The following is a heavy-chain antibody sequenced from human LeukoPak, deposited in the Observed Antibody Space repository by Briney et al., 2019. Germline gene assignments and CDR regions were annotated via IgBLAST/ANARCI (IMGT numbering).Heavy chain of an antibody. V-gene: IGHV3-30*02. CDR1: GFTFSSYG. CDR2: IRYDGSNK. CDR3: AKSHMPVAGRRYYFDC. Sequence: PGGSLRLSCAASGFTFSSYGMHWVRQAPGKGLEWVAFIRYDGSNKYYADSVKGRFTISRDNSKNTLYLQMDSLRADDTAVYFCAKSHMPVAGRRYYFDCWGQGTLVTVAS. J-gene: IGHJ4*02. D-gene: IGHD6-19*01.